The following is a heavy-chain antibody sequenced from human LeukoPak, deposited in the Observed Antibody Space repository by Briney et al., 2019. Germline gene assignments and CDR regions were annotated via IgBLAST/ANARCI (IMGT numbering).Heavy chain of an antibody. CDR3: ARDPAPLDY. CDR1: GFTFSSYG. D-gene: IGHD2-2*01. CDR2: IWYDGTNK. Sequence: PGRSLRLSCVASGFTFSSYGMHWVRQAPGKGLEWVALIWYDGTNKYYADSVKGRFTISRDNSKNSLYLQMNSLRAEDTAVYYCARDPAPLDYWGQGTLVTVSS. J-gene: IGHJ4*02. V-gene: IGHV3-33*01.